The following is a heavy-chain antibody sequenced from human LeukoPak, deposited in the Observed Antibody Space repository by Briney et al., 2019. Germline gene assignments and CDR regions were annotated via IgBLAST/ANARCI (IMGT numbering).Heavy chain of an antibody. D-gene: IGHD3-10*01. J-gene: IGHJ4*02. CDR3: ATGRPLYYYGSGSYYRPLDY. CDR2: INHSGST. Sequence: SETLSLTCAVYGGSFSGYDWSWIRQPPGKGLEWIGEINHSGSTNYNPSLKSRVTISVDTSKNQFSLKLSSVTAADTAVYYCATGRPLYYYGSGSYYRPLDYWGQGTLVTVSS. CDR1: GGSFSGYD. V-gene: IGHV4-34*01.